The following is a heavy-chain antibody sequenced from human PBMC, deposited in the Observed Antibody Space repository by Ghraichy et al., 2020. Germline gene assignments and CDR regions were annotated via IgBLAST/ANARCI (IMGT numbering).Heavy chain of an antibody. V-gene: IGHV3-74*01. D-gene: IGHD2-15*01. J-gene: IGHJ4*02. CDR3: AREYCSGGRCFFGTGGSHFDN. CDR2: IKSDGSST. CDR1: GFTLSNYW. Sequence: LSLTCAASGFTLSNYWMHWVRQAPGKGLVWVSRIKSDGSSTTYADSVNGRFTISRDNAKNTLYLQMNSLRAEDTAVYYCAREYCSGGRCFFGTGGSHFDNWGQGTLVTGSS.